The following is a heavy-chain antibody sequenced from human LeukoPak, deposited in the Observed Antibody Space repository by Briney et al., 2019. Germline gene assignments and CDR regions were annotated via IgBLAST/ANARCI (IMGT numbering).Heavy chain of an antibody. J-gene: IGHJ4*01. Sequence: GGSLRLSCAASGFTFDDYAMHWVRQAPGKGLEWVSGISWNSGSIGYADSVKGRFTISRDNAKNSLYLQMNSLRAEDTALYYCSKGGGVGYYYDSSGYERGGFYYWGQGTLVTVSS. CDR2: ISWNSGSI. CDR3: SKGGGVGYYYDSSGYERGGFYY. CDR1: GFTFDDYA. D-gene: IGHD3-22*01. V-gene: IGHV3-9*01.